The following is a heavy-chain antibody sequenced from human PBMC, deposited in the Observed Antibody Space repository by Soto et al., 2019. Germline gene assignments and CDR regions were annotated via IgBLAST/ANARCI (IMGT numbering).Heavy chain of an antibody. Sequence: SETLSLTCTVSGGSISSYYWSWIRQPPGKGLEWIGYIYYSGSTNYNPSLKSRVTISVDTSKSQFSLKLSSVTAADTAVYYCARGVGGGNSAYFDYWGQGTLVTVSS. V-gene: IGHV4-59*01. CDR2: IYYSGST. CDR3: ARGVGGGNSAYFDY. J-gene: IGHJ4*02. D-gene: IGHD2-21*02. CDR1: GGSISSYY.